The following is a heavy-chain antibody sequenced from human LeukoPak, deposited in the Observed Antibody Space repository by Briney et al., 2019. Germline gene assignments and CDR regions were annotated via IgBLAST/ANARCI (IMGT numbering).Heavy chain of an antibody. Sequence: GGSLRLSCAASGFTFSTYWMHWVRQAPGKGLVWVSRINGEGRSTSHADSVKGRFTISRDTSKNTVSLQMNNVRVEDTAVYYCAKDRIGVTTPKAYFDYWGQGTLVTVSS. V-gene: IGHV3-74*01. CDR1: GFTFSTYW. CDR3: AKDRIGVTTPKAYFDY. CDR2: INGEGRST. D-gene: IGHD4-17*01. J-gene: IGHJ4*02.